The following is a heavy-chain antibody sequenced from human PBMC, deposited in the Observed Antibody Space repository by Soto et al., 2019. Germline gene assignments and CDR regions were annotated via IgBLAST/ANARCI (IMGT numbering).Heavy chain of an antibody. V-gene: IGHV3-53*01. D-gene: IGHD1-1*01. CDR2: LYDVDGS. CDR3: ATWHEREHAYDV. J-gene: IGHJ3*01. Sequence: DVQLVESGGGLIQPEESLRLSCVAFGFTISGKKYVAWVRQAPGKGLEWVSALYDVDGSFYADSVKGRFTTSSDSSKTPVYLQMNDLRPDDTAVYYCATWHEREHAYDVWGQGTTVTVSS. CDR1: GFTISGKKY.